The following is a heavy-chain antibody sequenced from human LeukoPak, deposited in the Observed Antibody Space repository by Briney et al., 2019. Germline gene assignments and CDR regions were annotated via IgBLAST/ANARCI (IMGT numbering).Heavy chain of an antibody. CDR3: ARALRIAVAGDLDY. J-gene: IGHJ4*02. CDR1: GYTFTSYA. CDR2: INAGNGNT. Sequence: ASVKVSCKASGYTFTSYAMHWVRQAPGQRLEWMGWINAGNGNTKYSQEFQGRVTITRDTSASTAYMEVSSLRSEDTAVYYCARALRIAVAGDLDYWGQGTLVTVSS. D-gene: IGHD6-19*01. V-gene: IGHV1-3*01.